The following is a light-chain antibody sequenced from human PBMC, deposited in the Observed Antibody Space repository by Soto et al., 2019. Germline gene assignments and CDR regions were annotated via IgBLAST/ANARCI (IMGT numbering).Light chain of an antibody. Sequence: EIVFTQSPATLSFSPGERATLSCRASPSVTNFLAWYQQKPGQAPRLLIYGAFNRATGIPARLSGSGSGTDFTLTISSLEPEDSAVYYCQQRNVWPPVTLGQGTRLEIK. V-gene: IGKV3-11*01. CDR1: PSVTNF. CDR3: QQRNVWPPVT. CDR2: GAF. J-gene: IGKJ5*01.